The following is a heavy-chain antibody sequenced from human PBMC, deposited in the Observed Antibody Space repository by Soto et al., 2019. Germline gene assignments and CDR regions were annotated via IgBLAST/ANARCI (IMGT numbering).Heavy chain of an antibody. CDR1: GFTFSSYA. CDR3: AKDEAPYYDILTGPRFRKLYGMDV. CDR2: ISGSGGST. J-gene: IGHJ6*02. D-gene: IGHD3-9*01. V-gene: IGHV3-23*01. Sequence: GGSLRLSCAASGFTFSSYAMSWVRQAPGKGLEWVSAISGSGGSTYYAGSVKGRFTISRDNSKNTLYLQMNSLRAEDTAVYYCAKDEAPYYDILTGPRFRKLYGMDVWGQGTTVTVSS.